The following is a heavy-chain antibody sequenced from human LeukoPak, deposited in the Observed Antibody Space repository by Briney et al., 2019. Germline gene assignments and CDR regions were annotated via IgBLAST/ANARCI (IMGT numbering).Heavy chain of an antibody. D-gene: IGHD6-6*01. CDR2: IWYDGSNK. V-gene: IGHV3-33*01. CDR3: ARDRDSSSSVYYMDV. Sequence: GGSLRLSCAASGFTFSSYGMHWVRQAPGKGLEWVAVIWYDGSNKYYADSVKGRFTISRDNSKNTLYLQMNSLRAEDTAVYYCARDRDSSSSVYYMDVWGKGTTVTVSS. CDR1: GFTFSSYG. J-gene: IGHJ6*03.